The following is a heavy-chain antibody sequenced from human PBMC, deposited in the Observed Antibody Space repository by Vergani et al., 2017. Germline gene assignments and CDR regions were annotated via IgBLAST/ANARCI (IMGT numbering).Heavy chain of an antibody. CDR3: ARGWSGYSTSWFFEY. J-gene: IGHJ4*02. CDR2: INPNSGGT. Sequence: QVQLVQSGAEVKTPGASVKVSCKASGYTFAGYNIHWVRQAPGQGLELMGWINPNSGGTNYAQKFQGRVTMTRDTSINTAYMELSRLRCDDTAVYYCARGWSGYSTSWFFEYWGQGTLVTVSS. D-gene: IGHD6-13*01. V-gene: IGHV1-2*02. CDR1: GYTFAGYN.